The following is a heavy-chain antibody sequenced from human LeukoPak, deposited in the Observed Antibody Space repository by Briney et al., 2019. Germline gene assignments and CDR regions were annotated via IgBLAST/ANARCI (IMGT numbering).Heavy chain of an antibody. J-gene: IGHJ4*02. CDR2: ISGSGGGT. D-gene: IGHD3-10*01. CDR1: GFTFRSYA. Sequence: GGSLRLSCAASGFTFRSYAMNWVRQAPGKGLEWVSGISGSGGGTYYADSVKGRFTISRDNSKNTLYLQMNSLRAEDTAVYYCAKSHYYGSGSIDYWGQGTLVTVSS. V-gene: IGHV3-23*01. CDR3: AKSHYYGSGSIDY.